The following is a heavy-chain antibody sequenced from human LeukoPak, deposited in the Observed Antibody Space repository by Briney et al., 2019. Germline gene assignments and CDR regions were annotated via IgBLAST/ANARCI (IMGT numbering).Heavy chain of an antibody. Sequence: ASVKVSCKASGYTFTSYAMNWVRQAPGQGLEWMGWINPNSGGTNYAQEFQGRVTMTRDTSISTAYMELSRLRSDDTAVYYCARDRYYYGSGSPADYYYYMDVWGKGTTVTVSS. J-gene: IGHJ6*03. CDR3: ARDRYYYGSGSPADYYYYMDV. CDR2: INPNSGGT. CDR1: GYTFTSYA. D-gene: IGHD3-10*01. V-gene: IGHV1-2*02.